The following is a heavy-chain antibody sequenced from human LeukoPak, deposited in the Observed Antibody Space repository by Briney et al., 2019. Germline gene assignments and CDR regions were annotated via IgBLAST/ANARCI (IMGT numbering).Heavy chain of an antibody. Sequence: PSETLSLTCAVYGVSFSGYYWGWIRQPPGKGLEWSGEINNSGRTNSDPSLKSRVNISVDTHKHQFALKLSSVTAADTAVYYCARVDLGDLYDILTGSSNYYCGMDVWGQGTTVTVSS. CDR2: INNSGRT. CDR1: GVSFSGYY. CDR3: ARVDLGDLYDILTGSSNYYCGMDV. D-gene: IGHD3-9*01. J-gene: IGHJ6*02. V-gene: IGHV4-34*01.